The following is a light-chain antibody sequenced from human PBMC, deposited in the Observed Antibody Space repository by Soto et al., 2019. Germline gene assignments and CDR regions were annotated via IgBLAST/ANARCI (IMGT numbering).Light chain of an antibody. Sequence: EIGLTQSPGTLSLSPGERATLSCRASQSVTSSYLAWYQQTPGQAPRLLIYGASSRATGIPDRFSGSGSGTDFTLTSSRLEPEDFAVYYCQHYGSSPLTFGGGTKVEIK. CDR2: GAS. V-gene: IGKV3-20*01. CDR1: QSVTSSY. J-gene: IGKJ4*01. CDR3: QHYGSSPLT.